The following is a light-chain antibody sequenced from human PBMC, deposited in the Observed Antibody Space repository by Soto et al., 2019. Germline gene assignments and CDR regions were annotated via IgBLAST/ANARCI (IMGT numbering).Light chain of an antibody. J-gene: IGKJ1*01. V-gene: IGKV3-15*01. CDR1: QNVSSN. CDR2: ATS. Sequence: EIVLTQSPGTLSLSPGERATLSCRASQNVSSNLAWYQQKPGQSPRLLIYATSTRATGVPARFSGSGSGTEFTLTISSLQSEDFATYYCQQYNQRPRTFGQGTKVDIK. CDR3: QQYNQRPRT.